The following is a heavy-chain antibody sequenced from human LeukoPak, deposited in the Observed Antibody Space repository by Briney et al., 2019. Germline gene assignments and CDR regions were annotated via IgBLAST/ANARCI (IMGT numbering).Heavy chain of an antibody. J-gene: IGHJ4*02. V-gene: IGHV3-21*01. Sequence: GGSLRLSCAASGFTFSSYSMNWVRQAPGKGLECVSSISSSSSYIYYADSVKGRFTISRDNAKNSLYLQMNSLRAEDTAVYYCAKLVEMATIPLDYWGQGTLVTVSS. D-gene: IGHD5-24*01. CDR2: ISSSSSYI. CDR3: AKLVEMATIPLDY. CDR1: GFTFSSYS.